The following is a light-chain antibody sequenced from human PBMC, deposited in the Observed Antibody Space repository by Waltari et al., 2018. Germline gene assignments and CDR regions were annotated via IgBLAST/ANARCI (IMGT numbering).Light chain of an antibody. V-gene: IGKV3-20*01. J-gene: IGKJ1*01. CDR3: QKYERLPAT. Sequence: EIMLTQSPATLSLSPGERATLSCRASQSISKYLAWYQQKPGQAPRLLIYETSRRATGIPDRFIGSGSGTDFSLTISRLEPEDFAVYYCQKYERLPATFGQGTKVEFK. CDR2: ETS. CDR1: QSISKY.